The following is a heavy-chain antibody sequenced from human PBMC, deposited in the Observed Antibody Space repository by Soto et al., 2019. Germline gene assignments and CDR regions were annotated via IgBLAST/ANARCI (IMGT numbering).Heavy chain of an antibody. J-gene: IGHJ3*02. V-gene: IGHV4-31*03. CDR2: IYYSGST. CDR3: ARDGGWGCGGDCYHDAFDI. D-gene: IGHD2-21*01. CDR1: GGSISSGGYY. Sequence: QVQLQESVPGLVKPSQTLSLTCTVSGGSISSGGYYWSWIRQHPGKGLEWIGYIYYSGSTYYNPSLKSRVTISVDTSKNQFALKLSSVTAADTAVYYCARDGGWGCGGDCYHDAFDIWGQGTMVTVSS.